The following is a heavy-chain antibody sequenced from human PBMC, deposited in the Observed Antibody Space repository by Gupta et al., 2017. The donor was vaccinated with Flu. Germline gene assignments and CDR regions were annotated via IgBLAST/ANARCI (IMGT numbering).Heavy chain of an antibody. CDR1: GGSISSSNR. V-gene: IGHV4-4*02. CDR3: ASLPPARAVAAHTGYYYGMDV. Sequence: QVQLQESGPGLVKPSGTLSLTCGVSGGSISSSNRWRWVRQPPGKGLEWIGEIYHSGSTNYNPSLKSRVTRSVDKSKNQFSLKLSSVTAADPAVYYCASLPPARAVAAHTGYYYGMDVWGQGTTVTVSS. D-gene: IGHD6-19*01. J-gene: IGHJ6*02. CDR2: IYHSGST.